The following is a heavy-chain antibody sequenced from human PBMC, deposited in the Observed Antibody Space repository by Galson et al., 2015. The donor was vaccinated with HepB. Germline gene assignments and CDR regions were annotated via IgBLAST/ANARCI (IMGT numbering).Heavy chain of an antibody. J-gene: IGHJ6*02. CDR2: IYSGGNT. CDR1: GFTVSSNY. V-gene: IGHV3-66*01. D-gene: IGHD4-23*01. CDR3: ARDWPSAYYGGNGALYGMDV. Sequence: SLRLSCAASGFTVSSNYMSWVRQTPGKGLEWVSVIYSGGNTYYADSVKGRFTISRDNAKNSLYLQMNSLRAEDTAVYYSARDWPSAYYGGNGALYGMDVWGQGTTVTVSS.